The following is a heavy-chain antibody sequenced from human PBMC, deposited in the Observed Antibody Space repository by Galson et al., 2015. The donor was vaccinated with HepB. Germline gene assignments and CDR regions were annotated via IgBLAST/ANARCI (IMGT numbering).Heavy chain of an antibody. Sequence: SLRLSCAASGFTFSSYAMSWVRQAPGKGLEWVSAISGSGGSTYYADSVKGRFTISRDNSKNTLYLQMNSLRAEDTAVYYCAKDRAGNIVVVTAIHYFSAFDIWGQGTMVTVSS. CDR3: AKDRAGNIVVVTAIHYFSAFDI. CDR2: ISGSGGST. D-gene: IGHD2-21*02. CDR1: GFTFSSYA. J-gene: IGHJ3*02. V-gene: IGHV3-23*01.